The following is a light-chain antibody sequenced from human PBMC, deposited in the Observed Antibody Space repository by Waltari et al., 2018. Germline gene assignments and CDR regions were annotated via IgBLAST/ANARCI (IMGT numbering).Light chain of an antibody. CDR3: LQSSQWPYA. CDR2: KVS. J-gene: IGKJ2*01. Sequence: DVVMTQSQLSLAVTLGQPASISCWSSQGLVHSDGNSFLNWFHQRPGQSPRRLIYKVSNREAGGADRFSGSGSGTDFTLKISRVEAEDVGIYYCLQSSQWPYAFGQGAKLEIK. V-gene: IGKV2-30*02. CDR1: QGLVHSDGNSF.